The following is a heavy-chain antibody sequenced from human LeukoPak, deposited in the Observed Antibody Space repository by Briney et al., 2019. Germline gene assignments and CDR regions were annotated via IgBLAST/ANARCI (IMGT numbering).Heavy chain of an antibody. J-gene: IGHJ4*02. CDR1: GYSISSGYY. V-gene: IGHV4-38-2*02. D-gene: IGHD4-17*01. CDR3: ARVVFYGDYSFDY. CDR2: INHSGST. Sequence: SETLSLTCTVSGYSISSGYYWSWIRQPPGKGLEWIGEINHSGSTNYNPSLKSRVTISVDTSKNQFSLKLSSVTAADTAVYYCARVVFYGDYSFDYWGQGTLVTVSS.